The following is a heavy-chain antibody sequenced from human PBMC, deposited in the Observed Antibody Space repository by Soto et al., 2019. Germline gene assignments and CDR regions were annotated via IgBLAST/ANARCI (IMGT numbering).Heavy chain of an antibody. J-gene: IGHJ4*02. V-gene: IGHV1-69*01. CDR2: IIPIFGPA. D-gene: IGHD6-6*01. CDR3: GRGSSLTKVEY. CDR1: GGSVSNSA. Sequence: QVQLVQSGSEVKKPGSSVRVSCKASGGSVSNSAISWLRQAPGQGLEWMGGIIPIFGPAIYARKFQGRFTISADESTGTAYVELNNVRSDDRAVYYCGRGSSLTKVEYWGQGTLVTVSS.